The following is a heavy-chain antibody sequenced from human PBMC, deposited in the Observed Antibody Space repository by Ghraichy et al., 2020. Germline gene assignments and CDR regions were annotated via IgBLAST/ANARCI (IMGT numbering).Heavy chain of an antibody. Sequence: GGSLRLSCAASGFSFNVYWMTWVRQAPGKGLEWVSNINEDGREKYYVDSVKGRFTISRDNAKNSLHLQMSSLRAEDTSVYYCARGHSSSSLDLTRGFDYWSQGTLVTVSS. CDR2: INEDGREK. D-gene: IGHD6-19*01. V-gene: IGHV3-7*04. CDR3: ARGHSSSSLDLTRGFDY. CDR1: GFSFNVYW. J-gene: IGHJ4*02.